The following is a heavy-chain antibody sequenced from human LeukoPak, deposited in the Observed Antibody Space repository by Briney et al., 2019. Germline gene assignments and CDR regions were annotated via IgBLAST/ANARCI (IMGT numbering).Heavy chain of an antibody. CDR3: AREPQYSYASNEDMDV. CDR1: GGTFSSYA. Sequence: AASVKVSCKASGGTFSSYAISWVRQAPGQGLEWMGGIIPIFGTANYAQKFQGRVTITADESTSTAYMELSSLRSEDTAVYYCAREPQYSYASNEDMDVWGKGTTVTVSS. J-gene: IGHJ6*03. D-gene: IGHD5-18*01. V-gene: IGHV1-69*01. CDR2: IIPIFGTA.